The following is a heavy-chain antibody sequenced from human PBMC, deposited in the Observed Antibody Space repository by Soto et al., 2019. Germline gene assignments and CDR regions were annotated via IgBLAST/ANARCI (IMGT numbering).Heavy chain of an antibody. CDR3: IRHSGYDFWSGYYDTGSSFDP. CDR1: GFTFSGSA. CDR2: IRSKANSYAT. V-gene: IGHV3-73*01. Sequence: EVQLVESGGGLVQPGGSLKLSCAASGFTFSGSAMHWVRQASGKGLEWVGRIRSKANSYATAYAASVKGRFTISRDDSKNTAYLQMNSLKTEDTAVYYCIRHSGYDFWSGYYDTGSSFDPWGQGTLVTVSS. J-gene: IGHJ5*02. D-gene: IGHD3-3*01.